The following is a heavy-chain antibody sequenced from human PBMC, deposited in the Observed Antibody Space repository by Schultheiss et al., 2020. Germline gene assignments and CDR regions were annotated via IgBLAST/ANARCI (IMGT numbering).Heavy chain of an antibody. Sequence: SQTLSLTCTVSGGSVSSGGYYWSWIRQPPGKGLEWIGEIYHSGSTNYNPSLKSRVTISVDTSKNQFSLKLSSVTAADTAVYYCARNDIVATTSRYYYYYGMDVWGQGTTVTVSS. V-gene: IGHV4-61*08. CDR3: ARNDIVATTSRYYYYYGMDV. CDR2: IYHSGST. CDR1: GGSVSSGGYY. D-gene: IGHD5-12*01. J-gene: IGHJ6*02.